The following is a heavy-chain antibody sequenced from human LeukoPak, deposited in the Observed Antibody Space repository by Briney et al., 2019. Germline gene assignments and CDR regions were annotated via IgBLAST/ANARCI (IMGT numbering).Heavy chain of an antibody. CDR1: GFTFSSYG. J-gene: IGHJ4*02. Sequence: GGTLRLSCAASGFTFSSYGMSWVRQAPRKGLEGVSYISSTSSTLYYADSVKGRFTISRDNAKNSLYLQMNSLRAEDTAVYYCARSLRSSGWYRNFDYWGQGTLVTVSS. CDR2: ISSTSSTL. D-gene: IGHD6-19*01. CDR3: ARSLRSSGWYRNFDY. V-gene: IGHV3-48*01.